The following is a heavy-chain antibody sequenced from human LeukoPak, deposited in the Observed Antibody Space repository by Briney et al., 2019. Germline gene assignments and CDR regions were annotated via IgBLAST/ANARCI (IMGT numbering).Heavy chain of an antibody. CDR3: AGARIYYDSSGYYYPDY. V-gene: IGHV4-61*05. CDR2: IYYSGST. J-gene: IGHJ4*02. D-gene: IGHD3-22*01. CDR1: GGSISSSSYY. Sequence: SETLSLTCTVSGGSISSSSYYWSWIRQPPGKGLEWIGYIYYSGSTNYNPSLKSRVTISVDTSKNQFSLKLSSVTAADTAVYYCAGARIYYDSSGYYYPDYWGQGTLVTVSS.